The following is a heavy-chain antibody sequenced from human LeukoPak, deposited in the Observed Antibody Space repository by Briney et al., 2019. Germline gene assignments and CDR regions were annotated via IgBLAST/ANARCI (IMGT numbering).Heavy chain of an antibody. V-gene: IGHV3-33*01. D-gene: IGHD6-13*01. CDR2: IWYDGSNK. CDR1: GFTFSSYG. CDR3: AREKFLAAAGTRGSWFDP. Sequence: PGRSLRLSCAASGFTFSSYGMHGVRQAPGKGLEWVAVIWYDGSNKHYADSVKGRFTISRDNSKNTLYLQMNSLRAEDTAVYYCAREKFLAAAGTRGSWFDPWGQGTLVTVSS. J-gene: IGHJ5*02.